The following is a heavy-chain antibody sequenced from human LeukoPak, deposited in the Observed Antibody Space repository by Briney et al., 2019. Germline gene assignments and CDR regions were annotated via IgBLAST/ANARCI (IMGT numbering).Heavy chain of an antibody. CDR1: GGSFSGYY. CDR3: ARRATDTYDSSGYWRGSYFDY. V-gene: IGHV4-34*01. Sequence: PSETLSLTCAVYGGSFSGYYWGWIRQPPGKGLEWIGNIYHSGVTYSTPSLKSRVTISVDTSKNQFYLKLSSVTAADTAVYYCARRATDTYDSSGYWRGSYFDYWGQGTLVTVSS. J-gene: IGHJ4*02. D-gene: IGHD3-22*01. CDR2: IYHSGVT.